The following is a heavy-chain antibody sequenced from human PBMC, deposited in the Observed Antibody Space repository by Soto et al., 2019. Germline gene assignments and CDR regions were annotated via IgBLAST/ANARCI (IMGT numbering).Heavy chain of an antibody. CDR1: GGSISSSSYY. CDR3: ARHGDEQYCTNGVCYVGGYYYYYGMDV. CDR2: IYYSGST. D-gene: IGHD2-8*01. V-gene: IGHV4-39*01. Sequence: PSETLSLTCTVSGGSISSSSYYWGWIRQPPGKGLEWIGSIYYSGSTYYNPSLKSRVTISVDTSKNQFSLKLSSVTAADTAVYYCARHGDEQYCTNGVCYVGGYYYYYGMDVWGQGTTVTVSS. J-gene: IGHJ6*02.